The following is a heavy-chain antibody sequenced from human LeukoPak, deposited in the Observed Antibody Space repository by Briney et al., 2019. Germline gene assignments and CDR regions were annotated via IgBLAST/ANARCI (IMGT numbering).Heavy chain of an antibody. CDR2: IWYDGSNK. D-gene: IGHD6-6*01. CDR1: GFTFSSYG. V-gene: IGHV3-33*01. Sequence: GGSLRLSRAASGFTFSSYGMHWVRQAPGKGLEWVAVIWYDGSNKYYADSVKGRFTISRDNSKNTLYLQMNSLRAEDTAVYYCARERIRASYYFDYWGQGTLVTVSS. J-gene: IGHJ4*02. CDR3: ARERIRASYYFDY.